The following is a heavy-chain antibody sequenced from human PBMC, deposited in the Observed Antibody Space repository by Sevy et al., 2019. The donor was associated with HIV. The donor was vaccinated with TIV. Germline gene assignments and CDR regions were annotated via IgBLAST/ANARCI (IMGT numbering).Heavy chain of an antibody. V-gene: IGHV3-7*01. CDR3: ASSSAFDSIGIGYY. J-gene: IGHJ4*02. D-gene: IGHD2-15*01. Sequence: GGSLRLSCGASGFTFSSYWMSWVRQAPGKGLEWVANIKQDGSESYYVDSVKGRFTISRDKAKNSLYLQMNSLRAEDTAMYYCASSSAFDSIGIGYYWGQGTLVTVSS. CDR2: IKQDGSES. CDR1: GFTFSSYW.